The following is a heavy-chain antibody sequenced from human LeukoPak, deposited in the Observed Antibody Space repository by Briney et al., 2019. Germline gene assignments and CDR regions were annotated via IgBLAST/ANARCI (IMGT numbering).Heavy chain of an antibody. CDR2: ISGGGGST. D-gene: IGHD6-19*01. V-gene: IGHV3-23*01. J-gene: IGHJ4*02. Sequence: RAGGSLRLSCAASGFTFTSYSMNWVRQAPGKGLEWVSTISGGGGSTYYADSVKGRFTISRDNSKNTLYLQMNSLRAEDTAVYYCAKDIAVADETWDYWGQGTLVTVSS. CDR1: GFTFTSYS. CDR3: AKDIAVADETWDY.